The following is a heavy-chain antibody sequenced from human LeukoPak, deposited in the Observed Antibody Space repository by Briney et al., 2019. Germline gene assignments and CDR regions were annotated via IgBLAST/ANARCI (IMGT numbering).Heavy chain of an antibody. V-gene: IGHV3-7*01. D-gene: IGHD3-3*01. Sequence: GGSLRLSCAASGFTFSSYWMSWVRQAPGKGLEWVANIKQDGSEKYYVDSVKGRFTISRDTAKNSLYLQMNSLRAEDTAVYYCARDADYDFWSGYSKGWFDPWGQGTLVTVSS. CDR2: IKQDGSEK. J-gene: IGHJ5*02. CDR3: ARDADYDFWSGYSKGWFDP. CDR1: GFTFSSYW.